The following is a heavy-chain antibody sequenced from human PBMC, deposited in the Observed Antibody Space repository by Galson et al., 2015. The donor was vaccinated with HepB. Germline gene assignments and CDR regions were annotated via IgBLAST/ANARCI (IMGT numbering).Heavy chain of an antibody. D-gene: IGHD3-10*01. CDR2: IIPILGIA. J-gene: IGHJ3*02. V-gene: IGHV1-69*04. CDR3: ARDITMVRGVLTPEVPDI. Sequence: SVKVSCKASGGTFSSYAISWVRQAPGQGLEWMGRIIPILGIANYAQKFQGRVTITADKSTSTAYMELSSLRSEDTAVYYCARDITMVRGVLTPEVPDIWGQGTMVTVSS. CDR1: GGTFSSYA.